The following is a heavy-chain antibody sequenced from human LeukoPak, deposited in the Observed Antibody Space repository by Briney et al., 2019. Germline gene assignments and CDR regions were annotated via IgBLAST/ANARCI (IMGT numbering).Heavy chain of an antibody. CDR3: ARGHIVVVVAATGGMDV. V-gene: IGHV3-30-3*01. Sequence: GGSLRLSCAASGFTFSSYAMHWVRQAPGKGLEWVAVISYDGSNKYYADSVKGRFTISRDNSKNTLYLQMNSLGAEDTAVYYCARGHIVVVVAATGGMDVWGQGTTVTVSS. J-gene: IGHJ6*02. D-gene: IGHD2-15*01. CDR2: ISYDGSNK. CDR1: GFTFSSYA.